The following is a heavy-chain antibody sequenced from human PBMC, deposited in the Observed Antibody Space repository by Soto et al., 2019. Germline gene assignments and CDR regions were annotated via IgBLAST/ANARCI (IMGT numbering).Heavy chain of an antibody. CDR1: GFTFNRYG. CDR2: IWYDGSNE. V-gene: IGHV3-33*01. Sequence: PGGSLRLSCAASGFTFNRYGIHWVRQAPGKGLEWVAVIWYDGSNEYYANSVKGRFTISRDNSKNTAFLQMNSLRAEDTAVYYCAREDGQIDYWGQGTQVTVSS. J-gene: IGHJ4*02. CDR3: AREDGQIDY.